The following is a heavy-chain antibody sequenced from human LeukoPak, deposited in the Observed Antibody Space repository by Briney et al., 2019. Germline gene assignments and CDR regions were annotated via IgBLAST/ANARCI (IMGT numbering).Heavy chain of an antibody. Sequence: SETLSLTCAVYGGSFCGYYWSWLRQPPGKGLEWIGEINHSGSTNYNPPLKSRVTISVDTSKNQFSLKLSSVTAPDTAVYYCATTATLNHWGGRAFDIWGQGTMVTVSS. J-gene: IGHJ3*02. CDR2: INHSGST. CDR3: ATTATLNHWGGRAFDI. D-gene: IGHD7-27*01. CDR1: GGSFCGYY. V-gene: IGHV4-34*01.